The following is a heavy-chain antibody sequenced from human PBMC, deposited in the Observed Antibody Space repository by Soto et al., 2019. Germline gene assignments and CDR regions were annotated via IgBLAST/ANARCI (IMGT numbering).Heavy chain of an antibody. CDR2: ITGSGAGT. CDR3: AKDPNGDYVGAFEP. J-gene: IGHJ5*02. CDR1: GFTFSSYG. D-gene: IGHD4-17*01. V-gene: IGHV3-23*01. Sequence: GGSLRLSCAASGFTFSSYGMTWVRQAPGKGLEYVSSITGSGAGTFYADSVKGRFTISRDNSKNTLYLQLSSLRAEDTAIYFCAKDPNGDYVGAFEPWGQGSLVTVSS.